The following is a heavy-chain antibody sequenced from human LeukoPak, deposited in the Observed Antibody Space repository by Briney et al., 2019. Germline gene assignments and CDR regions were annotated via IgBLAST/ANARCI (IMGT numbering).Heavy chain of an antibody. V-gene: IGHV1-69*13. J-gene: IGHJ4*02. CDR1: GGTFSSYA. D-gene: IGHD1-26*01. CDR2: IIPTFGTA. Sequence: ASVKVSCKASGGTFSSYAISWVRQAPGQGLEWMGGIIPTFGTANYAQKFQGRVTITADESTSTAYMELSSLRSEDTAVYYCARGRGGATGGYFDYWGQGTLVTVSS. CDR3: ARGRGGATGGYFDY.